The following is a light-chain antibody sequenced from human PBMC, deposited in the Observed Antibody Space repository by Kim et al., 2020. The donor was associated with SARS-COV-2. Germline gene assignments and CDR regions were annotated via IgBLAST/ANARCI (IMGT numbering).Light chain of an antibody. CDR1: QTVLYSFNNKNC. Sequence: RATINCKSSQTVLYSFNNKNCLAWYQQKPGQPPKLHIYWASTRESGVPDRFSGSGSGTDFTLTISSLQAEDVAVYYCQQYSTPMYTFGQGTKLEI. CDR2: WAS. CDR3: QQYSTPMYT. V-gene: IGKV4-1*01. J-gene: IGKJ2*01.